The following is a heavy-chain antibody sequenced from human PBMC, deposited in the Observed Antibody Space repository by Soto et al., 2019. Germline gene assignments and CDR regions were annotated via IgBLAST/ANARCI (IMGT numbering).Heavy chain of an antibody. J-gene: IGHJ4*02. CDR2: IYYSGST. D-gene: IGHD5-12*01. Sequence: PSETLSLTCTVSGGSISSGGYYWSWIRQHPGKGLEWIGYIYYSGSTYYNPSLKSRVTISVDTSKNQFSLKLSSVTAADTAVYYCARDRIDGYNSDYWGQGTLVTVSS. CDR3: ARDRIDGYNSDY. CDR1: GGSISSGGYY. V-gene: IGHV4-31*03.